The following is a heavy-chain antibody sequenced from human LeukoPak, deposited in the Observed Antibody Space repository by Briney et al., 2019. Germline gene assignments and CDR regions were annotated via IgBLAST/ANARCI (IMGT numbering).Heavy chain of an antibody. CDR3: ARDPTGLVPP. CDR2: ISYDGSNK. D-gene: IGHD1-14*01. J-gene: IGHJ5*02. V-gene: IGHV3-30-3*01. CDR1: GFTFSSYA. Sequence: GGSLRLSCAASGFTFSSYAIHWVRQAPGRGLEWVAAISYDGSNKYYADSVKGRFTVSRDNSKNTLYLQMNSLRGEDTAVYYCARDPTGLVPPWGQGTLVTVSS.